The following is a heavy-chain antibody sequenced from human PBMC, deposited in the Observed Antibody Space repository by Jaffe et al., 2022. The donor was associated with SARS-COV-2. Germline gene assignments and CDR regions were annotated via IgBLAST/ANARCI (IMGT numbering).Heavy chain of an antibody. CDR1: GGSFSSGSYY. D-gene: IGHD2-2*01. CDR2: IYTSGST. Sequence: QVQLQESGPGLVKPSQTLSLTCTVSGGSFSSGSYYWSWVRQPAGKGLEWIGRIYTSGSTNYNPSLKSRVTISVDTSKNQFSLKLSSVTAADTAVYYCARAFSQSSTSTYYYYFYGMDVWGQGTTVTVSS. J-gene: IGHJ6*02. CDR3: ARAFSQSSTSTYYYYFYGMDV. V-gene: IGHV4-61*02.